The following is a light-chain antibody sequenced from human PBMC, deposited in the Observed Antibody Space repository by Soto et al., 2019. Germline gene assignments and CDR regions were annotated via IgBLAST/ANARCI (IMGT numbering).Light chain of an antibody. Sequence: QSALTQPPSASGSPGQSVTISCIGTSSDVGGYKYVSWYQQHPGKAPKLMIYEVSKRPSGVPDRFSGSKSGNTASLTVSGLQAADEADYYCNSYAGGLVLFGGGTKLTVL. J-gene: IGLJ2*01. CDR1: SSDVGGYKY. V-gene: IGLV2-8*01. CDR3: NSYAGGLVL. CDR2: EVS.